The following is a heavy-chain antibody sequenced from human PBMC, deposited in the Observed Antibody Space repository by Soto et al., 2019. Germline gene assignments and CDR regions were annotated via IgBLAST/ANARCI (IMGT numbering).Heavy chain of an antibody. CDR2: ISGSDYRT. Sequence: EVQLLESGGGLVQPGGSLRLSCVASVGSGFTFTDYAMAWVRQAPEKGLEWVSGISGSDYRTYYADSVKGRFTISRDNSKNTLFLQMNSLRAEDTAIYYCLGDYGGLEGFDVWGQGTMVTVSS. D-gene: IGHD4-17*01. CDR1: VGSGFTFTDYA. V-gene: IGHV3-23*01. CDR3: LGDYGGLEGFDV. J-gene: IGHJ3*01.